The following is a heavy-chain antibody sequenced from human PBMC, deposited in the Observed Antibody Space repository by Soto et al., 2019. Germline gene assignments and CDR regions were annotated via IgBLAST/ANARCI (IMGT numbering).Heavy chain of an antibody. CDR2: IWYDGSSE. D-gene: IGHD3-10*01. CDR1: GFTFSNYG. CDR3: ARVPGSGTYYDNRIANDAFDI. Sequence: VGSLRLSCAASGFTFSNYGVHWVRQAPGKGLEWVAVIWYDGSSEYYTESVKGRFTISRDNSKNTLYLQMNSLRAEDTAVYYCARVPGSGTYYDNRIANDAFDIWGQGTMVTVSS. V-gene: IGHV3-33*01. J-gene: IGHJ3*02.